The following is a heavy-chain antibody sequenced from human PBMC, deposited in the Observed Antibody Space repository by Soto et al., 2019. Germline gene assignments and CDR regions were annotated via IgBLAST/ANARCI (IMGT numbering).Heavy chain of an antibody. V-gene: IGHV3-23*01. Sequence: PGGSLRLSCVASGHTFSSYAMSWVRQAPGKGLEWVSAISGSGGSTYYADSVKGRFTISRDNSKNTLYLQMNSLRAEDTAVYYCAKDPQAPWSWQYQLLNVDYWGRGTLVTVSS. CDR1: GHTFSSYA. J-gene: IGHJ4*02. D-gene: IGHD2-2*01. CDR2: ISGSGGST. CDR3: AKDPQAPWSWQYQLLNVDY.